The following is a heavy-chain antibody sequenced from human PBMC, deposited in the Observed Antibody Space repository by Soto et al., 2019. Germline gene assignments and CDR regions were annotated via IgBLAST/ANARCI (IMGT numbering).Heavy chain of an antibody. D-gene: IGHD2-15*01. Sequence: AAVKVSCKASGFTFITYDFSWVRQAAGQGLEWMGWMNPNNGNAGFAQKFRGRINMTRNTSISTAYMELSSLRSEDTAVYYCARGAVVVPNGLIAGMDVWGLGTTVTVSS. J-gene: IGHJ6*02. V-gene: IGHV1-8*01. CDR1: GFTFITYD. CDR2: MNPNNGNA. CDR3: ARGAVVVPNGLIAGMDV.